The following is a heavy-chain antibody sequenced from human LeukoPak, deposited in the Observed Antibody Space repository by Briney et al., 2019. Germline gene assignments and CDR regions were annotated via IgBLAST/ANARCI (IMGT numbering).Heavy chain of an antibody. V-gene: IGHV1-18*01. CDR2: ISAYNGNT. D-gene: IGHD3-3*01. Sequence: ASVKVSCKASGYTFTSYGISWVRQAPRQGLEWVGWISAYNGNTNYAQKLQGRVTMTTDTSTSTAYMELRSLRSDDTAVYYCARDFSSPLRSLDPWGQGTLLTVS. CDR3: ARDFSSPLRSLDP. CDR1: GYTFTSYG. J-gene: IGHJ5*02.